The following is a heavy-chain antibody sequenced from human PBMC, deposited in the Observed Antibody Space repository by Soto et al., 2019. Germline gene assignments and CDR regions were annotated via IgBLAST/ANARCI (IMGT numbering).Heavy chain of an antibody. V-gene: IGHV1-2*04. CDR2: INPNSGGT. Sequence: ASVKVSCKASGYTFTGYSMHWVRQAPGQGLEWMGWINPNSGGTNYAQKFQGWVTVTRDTSISTAYMELSRLRSDDTAVYYCARGSYDFWSGSSPHNCFDPRGQGTPVTFS. CDR3: ARGSYDFWSGSSPHNCFDP. CDR1: GYTFTGYS. J-gene: IGHJ5*02. D-gene: IGHD3-3*01.